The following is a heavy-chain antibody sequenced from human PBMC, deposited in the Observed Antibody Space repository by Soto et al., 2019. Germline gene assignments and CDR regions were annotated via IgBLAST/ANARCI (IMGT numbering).Heavy chain of an antibody. CDR2: ISSRGTYT. Sequence: VQLVESGGGLVKPGGSLRLSCAASGFTFSDYYMTWIRQPPGKGLAWLSIISSRGTYTNYADSVKGRFTISRDNGKNALFLPLDSLRAEDTAVYSCARGINAGSSFRVGLDVWGQGTTVTVSS. V-gene: IGHV3-11*05. CDR1: GFTFSDYY. J-gene: IGHJ6*02. D-gene: IGHD3-10*01. CDR3: ARGINAGSSFRVGLDV.